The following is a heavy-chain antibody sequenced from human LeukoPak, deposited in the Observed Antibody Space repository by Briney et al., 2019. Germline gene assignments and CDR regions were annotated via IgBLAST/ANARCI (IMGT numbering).Heavy chain of an antibody. V-gene: IGHV3-43*02. CDR2: ISGDGGST. CDR3: ARVSAFDI. CDR1: GFTFDDYA. Sequence: GGSPRLSCAASGFTFDDYAMHWVRQAPGKGLEWVSLISGDGGSTYYADSVKGRFTISRDNSKNSLYLQMNSLRAEDTAVYYCARVSAFDIWGQGTMVTVSS. J-gene: IGHJ3*02.